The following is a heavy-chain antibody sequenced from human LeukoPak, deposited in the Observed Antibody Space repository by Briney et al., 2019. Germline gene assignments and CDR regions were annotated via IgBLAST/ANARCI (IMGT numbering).Heavy chain of an antibody. CDR3: ARGPKSSSWYFDY. CDR1: GFTFSSYS. CDR2: ISYDGSNK. Sequence: GGSLRLSCAASGFTFSSYSMNWVRQAPGKGLEWVAVISYDGSNKYYADSVKGRFTISRDNSKNTLYPQMNSLRAEDTAVYYCARGPKSSSWYFDYWGQGTLVTVSS. V-gene: IGHV3-30*03. J-gene: IGHJ4*02. D-gene: IGHD6-13*01.